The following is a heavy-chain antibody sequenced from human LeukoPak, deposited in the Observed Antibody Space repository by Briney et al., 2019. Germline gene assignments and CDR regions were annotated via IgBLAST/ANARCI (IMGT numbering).Heavy chain of an antibody. CDR2: INHSGST. CDR3: ARDVRFLEWLSPRRWFDP. D-gene: IGHD3-3*01. J-gene: IGHJ5*02. Sequence: SETLSLTSAVYGGSFSGYYWSWIRQPPGKGLEWIGEINHSGSTNYNPSLKSRVTISVDTSKNQFSLKLSSVTAADTAVYYCARDVRFLEWLSPRRWFDPWGQGTLVTVSS. CDR1: GGSFSGYY. V-gene: IGHV4-34*01.